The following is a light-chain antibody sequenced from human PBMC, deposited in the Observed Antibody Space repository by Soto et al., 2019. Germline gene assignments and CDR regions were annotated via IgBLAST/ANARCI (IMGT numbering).Light chain of an antibody. J-gene: IGKJ4*01. CDR3: QQYNNWPPGLS. V-gene: IGKV3-15*01. CDR2: GAS. Sequence: EIVMTQSPATLSVSPGERASLSCRASQSLSSNLAWYQQKPGQAPRLLIYGASTRATGIPARFSGSGSGTEFTLTISSLQSEDFAIYYCQQYNNWPPGLSFGGGTKVEIK. CDR1: QSLSSN.